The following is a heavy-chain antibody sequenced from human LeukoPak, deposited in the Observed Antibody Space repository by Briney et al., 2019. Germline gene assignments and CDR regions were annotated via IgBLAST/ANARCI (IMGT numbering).Heavy chain of an antibody. CDR2: INPKSGGT. J-gene: IGHJ4*02. V-gene: IGHV1-2*06. CDR3: ARVWDSGWSVFEY. CDR1: GYTFTGYY. D-gene: IGHD6-19*01. Sequence: ASVKVSCNASGYTFTGYYIYWVRQAHGQGLEWMGRINPKSGGTNYAQKFQGRVTMTSDTSISTAYMELSRVTSDDTAVYYCARVWDSGWSVFEYWGQGTLVTVSS.